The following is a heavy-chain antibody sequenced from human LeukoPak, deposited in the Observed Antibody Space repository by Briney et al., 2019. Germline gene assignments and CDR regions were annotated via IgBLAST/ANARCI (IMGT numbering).Heavy chain of an antibody. V-gene: IGHV3-11*01. D-gene: IGHD2-2*01. Sequence: PGGPLRLSCAASGFTFSDYYMSWIRQAPGKGLEWVSYISSSGSTIYYADSVKGRFTISRDNAKNSLYLQMNSLRAEDTAVYYCARVGGDIVVVPAAIGDYWGQGTLVTVSS. J-gene: IGHJ4*02. CDR2: ISSSGSTI. CDR1: GFTFSDYY. CDR3: ARVGGDIVVVPAAIGDY.